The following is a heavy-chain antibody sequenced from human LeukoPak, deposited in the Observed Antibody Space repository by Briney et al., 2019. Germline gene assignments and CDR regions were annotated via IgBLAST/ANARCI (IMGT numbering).Heavy chain of an antibody. CDR1: GFTFSSYW. D-gene: IGHD3-10*01. CDR2: INGDGRNI. Sequence: GGSLRLSCVASGFTFSSYWMHWVRQDPRKGLVWVSRINGDGRNINYADSVRGRFTISRDNAKNTLYLQMNTLRVEDTAVYYCARDLVLDPTMVRGVPNWFDPWGQGTLVTVSS. V-gene: IGHV3-74*01. J-gene: IGHJ5*02. CDR3: ARDLVLDPTMVRGVPNWFDP.